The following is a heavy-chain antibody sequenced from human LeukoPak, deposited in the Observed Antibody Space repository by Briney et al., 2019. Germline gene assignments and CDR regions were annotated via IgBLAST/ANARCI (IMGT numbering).Heavy chain of an antibody. CDR3: ARDHGGWYPGAAFDI. V-gene: IGHV1-69*13. CDR2: IIPIFGTA. J-gene: IGHJ3*02. Sequence: SVKVSCKASGGTFSSNAISWVRQAPGQGLEWMGGIIPIFGTANYAQKFQGRVTITADESTSTAYMELSSLRSEDTAVYYCARDHGGWYPGAAFDIWGQGTMVTVSS. D-gene: IGHD6-19*01. CDR1: GGTFSSNA.